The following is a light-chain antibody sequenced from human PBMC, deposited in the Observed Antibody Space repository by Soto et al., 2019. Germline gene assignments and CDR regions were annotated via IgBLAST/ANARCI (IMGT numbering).Light chain of an antibody. CDR3: HEYGTKPWT. Sequence: ESVLTQSPGTLSLSPGERATLSCRASQSVATNFLAWYQQKPGQAPRLLIFAASKRASDIPARVSGSGSGSDFTLTISRREPADFAVDYCHEYGTKPWTFGQGTKVEIK. CDR2: AAS. V-gene: IGKV3-20*01. J-gene: IGKJ1*01. CDR1: QSVATNF.